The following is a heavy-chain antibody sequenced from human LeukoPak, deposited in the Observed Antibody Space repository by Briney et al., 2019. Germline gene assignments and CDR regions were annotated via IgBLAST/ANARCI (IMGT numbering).Heavy chain of an antibody. Sequence: ASVKVSCKASGYTFTGYYMHWVRQAPGQGLEWMGWINPNSGGTNYAQKFQGRVTMTRDTSISTAYMELSRLRSDDTAVYYCARVQSGGWSYYYYYYMDVWGKGTTVTVSS. J-gene: IGHJ6*03. V-gene: IGHV1-2*02. CDR3: ARVQSGGWSYYYYYYMDV. CDR1: GYTFTGYY. D-gene: IGHD6-19*01. CDR2: INPNSGGT.